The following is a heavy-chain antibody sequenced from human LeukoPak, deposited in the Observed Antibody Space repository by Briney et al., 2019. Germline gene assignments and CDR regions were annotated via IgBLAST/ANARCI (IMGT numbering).Heavy chain of an antibody. CDR3: ARGAISIRLIGYCSSTSCYYNWFDP. J-gene: IGHJ5*02. CDR2: IIPIFGTV. V-gene: IGHV1-69*05. CDR1: GGTFSSYD. Sequence: SVKVSCRASGGTFSSYDISWVRQAPGQGLERMGGIIPIFGTVNYAQNFQGRVTITTDESTSTAYMELSSLRSEDTAVYYCARGAISIRLIGYCSSTSCYYNWFDPWGQGTLVTVSS. D-gene: IGHD2-2*01.